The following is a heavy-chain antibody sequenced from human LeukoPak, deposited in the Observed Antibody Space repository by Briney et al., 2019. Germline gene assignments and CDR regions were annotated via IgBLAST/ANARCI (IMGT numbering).Heavy chain of an antibody. Sequence: GGSLRLSCAASGFTFSSYAMSWVRQAPGKGLEWVSGISASGNSTYYADSVKGRFTTSRDNSKNTLYLRMNSLRAEDTALYYCARLPNYTTGWLNWFDPWGQGTLVTVSS. D-gene: IGHD6-19*01. J-gene: IGHJ5*02. V-gene: IGHV3-23*01. CDR1: GFTFSSYA. CDR3: ARLPNYTTGWLNWFDP. CDR2: ISASGNST.